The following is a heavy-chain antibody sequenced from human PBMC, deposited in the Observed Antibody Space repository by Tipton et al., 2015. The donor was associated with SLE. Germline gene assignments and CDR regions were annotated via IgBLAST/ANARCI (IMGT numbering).Heavy chain of an antibody. D-gene: IGHD6-13*01. V-gene: IGHV3-33*01. J-gene: IGHJ6*02. CDR1: GFTFSNYG. CDR2: IWYDGSNK. CDR3: ASQQLPYYYGMDV. Sequence: SLRLSCAASGFTFSNYGMHWVRQAPGKGLEWVVVIWYDGSNKYYADSVKGRFTISRDNSKNTLYLQMNSLRAEDTAVYYCASQQLPYYYGMDVWGQGTTVTVSS.